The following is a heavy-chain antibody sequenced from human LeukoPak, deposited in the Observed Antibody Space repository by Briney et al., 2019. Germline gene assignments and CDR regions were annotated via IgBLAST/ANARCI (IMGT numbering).Heavy chain of an antibody. CDR1: GYSFTSYW. Sequence: GESLKISCKGSGYSFTSYWIGWARQMPGKGLEWMGIIYPGDSDTRYSPSFQGQVTISADKSISTAYLQWSSLKASDTAMYYCARLTYYDFWSGYPVRWFDPWGQGTLVTVSS. CDR2: IYPGDSDT. D-gene: IGHD3-3*01. V-gene: IGHV5-51*01. J-gene: IGHJ5*02. CDR3: ARLTYYDFWSGYPVRWFDP.